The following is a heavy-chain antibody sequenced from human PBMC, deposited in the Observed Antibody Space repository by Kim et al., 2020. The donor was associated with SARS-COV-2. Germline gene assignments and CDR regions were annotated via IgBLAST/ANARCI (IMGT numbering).Heavy chain of an antibody. CDR3: ARDGGSAAAGTLDN. J-gene: IGHJ4*02. CDR2: ISRDGTYK. CDR1: GFIFSNHA. D-gene: IGHD6-13*01. V-gene: IGHV3-30-3*01. Sequence: GGSLRLSCGASGFIFSNHAMHWVRQAPGKGLEWVAVISRDGTYKHYADAVKGRFTMSRDNSKNTLYLQMNSLRDEDTALYYCARDGGSAAAGTLDNWGQGTLVIVSS.